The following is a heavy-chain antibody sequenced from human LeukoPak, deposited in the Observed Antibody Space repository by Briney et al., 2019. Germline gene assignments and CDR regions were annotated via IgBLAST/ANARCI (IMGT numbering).Heavy chain of an antibody. CDR2: IRQDGNER. CDR3: ARYKLYDILTGYLDRAFDL. Sequence: GGSLRLSCAASGFTFSMSWGRKARGKGREWVANIRQDGNERYHVDSVKGRFTISRDNAKNSLYLQMNGLRAEDTAVYYCARYKLYDILTGYLDRAFDLWGQGTMVTVSS. CDR1: GFTFS. D-gene: IGHD3-9*01. J-gene: IGHJ3*01. V-gene: IGHV3-7*01.